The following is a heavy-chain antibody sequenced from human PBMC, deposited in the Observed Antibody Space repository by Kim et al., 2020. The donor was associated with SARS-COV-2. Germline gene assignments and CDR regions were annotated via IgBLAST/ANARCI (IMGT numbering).Heavy chain of an antibody. Sequence: ASVKVSCKASGYTFTSYDINWVRQATGQGLEWMGWMNPNSGNTGYAQKFQGRVTMTRNTSISTAYMELSSLRSEDTAVYYCARGYRVRGVIITAHHRNYYYYGMDVWGQGTTVTVSS. CDR1: GYTFTSYD. D-gene: IGHD3-10*01. CDR3: ARGYRVRGVIITAHHRNYYYYGMDV. J-gene: IGHJ6*02. CDR2: MNPNSGNT. V-gene: IGHV1-8*01.